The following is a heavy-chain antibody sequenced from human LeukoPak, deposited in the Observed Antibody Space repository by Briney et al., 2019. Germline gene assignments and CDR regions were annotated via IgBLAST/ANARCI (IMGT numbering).Heavy chain of an antibody. J-gene: IGHJ6*03. CDR2: IYTSGST. Sequence: SETLSLTCTVSGGSISSYYWSWIRQPPGKGLEWIGYIYTSGSTNYNPSLKSRVTISVDTSKNQFSLKLSSVTAADTAVYYCARDRGYCSSTSCYDYYMDVWGKGTTVTVSS. V-gene: IGHV4-4*08. CDR3: ARDRGYCSSTSCYDYYMDV. CDR1: GGSISSYY. D-gene: IGHD2-2*01.